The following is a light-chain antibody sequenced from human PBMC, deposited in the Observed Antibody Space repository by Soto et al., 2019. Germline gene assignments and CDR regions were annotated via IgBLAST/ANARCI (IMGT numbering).Light chain of an antibody. CDR1: SSNIGSET. V-gene: IGLV1-44*01. Sequence: QSVLTRPPSASGTPGQRVTISCSGSSSNIGSETVNWYQQLPGTAPKLLIYSNYQRPSGVPDRFSGSKSGTSASLAISGLQSEDEADYYCSAWDASLNGYVFGTGTKVTVL. CDR3: SAWDASLNGYV. CDR2: SNY. J-gene: IGLJ1*01.